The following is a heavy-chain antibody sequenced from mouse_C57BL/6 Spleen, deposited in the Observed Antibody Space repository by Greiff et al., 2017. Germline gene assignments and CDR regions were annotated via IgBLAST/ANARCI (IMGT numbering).Heavy chain of an antibody. CDR2: ISSKSSNYAT. Sequence: EVMLVESGGGLVQPKGSLKLSCAASGFTFNTYAMHWVRQAPGKGLEWVARISSKSSNYATYYADSLKDRFTISRDDSQRMLYLQMNNLKTEDTAMYYCVRVCLAYYSNYVDAMDYWGQGTSVTVSS. CDR1: GFTFNTYA. D-gene: IGHD2-5*01. CDR3: VRVCLAYYSNYVDAMDY. V-gene: IGHV10-3*01. J-gene: IGHJ4*01.